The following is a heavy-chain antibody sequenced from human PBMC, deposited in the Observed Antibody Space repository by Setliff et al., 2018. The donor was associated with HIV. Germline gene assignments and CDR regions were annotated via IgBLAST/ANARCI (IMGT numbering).Heavy chain of an antibody. CDR3: AKAWGSGYPSFESALMFDV. CDR1: GFTFSTYI. J-gene: IGHJ4*02. V-gene: IGHV3-23*01. Sequence: GGSLRLSCAAYGFTFSTYIMNWVRQAPGKGLEWVSTISGSGDSTYYADSVKGRFTIFRDNSKNTLYLQMNSLRVEDTAVYYCAKAWGSGYPSFESALMFDVWGQGTLVTVSS. D-gene: IGHD3-3*01. CDR2: ISGSGDST.